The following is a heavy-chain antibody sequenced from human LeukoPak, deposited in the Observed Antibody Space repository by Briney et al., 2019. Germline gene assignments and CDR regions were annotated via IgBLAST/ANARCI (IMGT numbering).Heavy chain of an antibody. Sequence: SQTLSLTCTVSGDSITSGSFYWSWIRQPAGKGLEWIGRIYTSGSTNYNSSLKSRVTISLDTSKNQFSLKLSSVTAADTAVYYCARAERYFDWLFGYWGQGTLVTVSS. V-gene: IGHV4-61*02. CDR2: IYTSGST. CDR1: GDSITSGSFY. D-gene: IGHD3-9*01. CDR3: ARAERYFDWLFGY. J-gene: IGHJ4*02.